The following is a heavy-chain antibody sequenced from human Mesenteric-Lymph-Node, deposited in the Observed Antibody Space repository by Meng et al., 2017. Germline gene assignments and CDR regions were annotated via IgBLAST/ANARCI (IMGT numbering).Heavy chain of an antibody. CDR1: GRPISSGGHS. Sequence: QVQLQESGPGLVKPSQALSLPCTYSGRPISSGGHSWSWIRQHPGKGLEWIAYIYYSGSTYYNPSLKSRVILSVDTSKNQFSLKLSSVTAADTAVYYCARVDSSGYFLDYWGQGTLVTVSS. CDR2: IYYSGST. J-gene: IGHJ4*01. V-gene: IGHV4-31*03. D-gene: IGHD3-22*01. CDR3: ARVDSSGYFLDY.